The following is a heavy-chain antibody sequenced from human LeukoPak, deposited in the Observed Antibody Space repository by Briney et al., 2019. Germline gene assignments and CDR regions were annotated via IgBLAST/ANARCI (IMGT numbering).Heavy chain of an antibody. V-gene: IGHV3-43*02. D-gene: IGHD3-3*01. CDR2: ISGDGGST. CDR1: GFTFDDYA. Sequence: GGSLRLSCAASGFTFDDYAMHWVRQAPGKGLEWVSLISGDGGSTYCADSVKGRFTISRDNSKNSLYLQVNSLRTEDTALYYCAKVYSSYYDFWSGYPTDYWGQGTLVTVSS. J-gene: IGHJ4*02. CDR3: AKVYSSYYDFWSGYPTDY.